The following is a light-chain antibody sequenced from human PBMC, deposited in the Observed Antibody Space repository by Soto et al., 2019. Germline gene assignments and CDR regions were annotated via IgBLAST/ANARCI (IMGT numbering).Light chain of an antibody. Sequence: QLVLTQSSSASASLGSSVKLTCTLSSGHSSYIIAWHQQQPGKAPRYLMKLEGSGNYNKGSGLPDRFSGSTSGADRYLTISAHQFEDEAYYYCETWDFNTRVFGGGTQLTVL. CDR3: ETWDFNTRV. V-gene: IGLV4-60*02. J-gene: IGLJ3*02. CDR2: LEGSGNY. CDR1: SGHSSYI.